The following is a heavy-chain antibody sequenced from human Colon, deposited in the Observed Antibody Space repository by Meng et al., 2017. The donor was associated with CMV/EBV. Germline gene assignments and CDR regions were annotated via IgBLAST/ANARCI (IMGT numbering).Heavy chain of an antibody. CDR3: ARDRYCDGGDFHSYFDY. V-gene: IGHV4-4*07. Sequence: QVQLQGPRPGLWNAAETLPHTCSFSGDFVSGSYWSWIRQPGGNRLEWMGRMSISGRINYNSSINNRLSMTVDTSKNQFSLKLRSVTAADTAVSYCARDRYCDGGDFHSYFDYWGQGTLVTVSS. D-gene: IGHD2-8*02. J-gene: IGHJ4*02. CDR2: MSISGRI. CDR1: GDFVSGSY.